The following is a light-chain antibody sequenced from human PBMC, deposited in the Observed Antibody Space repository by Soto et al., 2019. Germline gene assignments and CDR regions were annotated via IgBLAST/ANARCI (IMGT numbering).Light chain of an antibody. CDR3: QQYGSSPRT. J-gene: IGKJ1*01. CDR2: GAS. V-gene: IGKV3-20*01. Sequence: DIVLTQSPGTLSLSPGERATLSCRASQTVRSSSLAWYQQKPGQAPRLLIFGASTRAAGFPDRFSDSGSGTDFTLTISRLEPEDFAVYYCQQYGSSPRTFGQGTKVEIK. CDR1: QTVRSSS.